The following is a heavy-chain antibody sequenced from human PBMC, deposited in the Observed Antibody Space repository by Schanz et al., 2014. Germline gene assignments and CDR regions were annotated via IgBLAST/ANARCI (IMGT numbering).Heavy chain of an antibody. CDR1: GFGFDDYG. CDR3: ARGSSASLSRVWFDL. D-gene: IGHD6-6*01. Sequence: EVQLVESGGGLVKPGGSLRLSCAASGFGFDDYGMSWVRQVPGKGLEWVSGINWNGGDTSYADSVKGRFIISRDNAKNSLYLEMNSLRAGDTAFYHCARGSSASLSRVWFDLWGQGTLVTVSS. J-gene: IGHJ5*02. V-gene: IGHV3-20*01. CDR2: INWNGGDT.